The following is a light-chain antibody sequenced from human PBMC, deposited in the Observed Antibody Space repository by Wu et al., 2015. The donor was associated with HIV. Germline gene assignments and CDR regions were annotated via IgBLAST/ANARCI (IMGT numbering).Light chain of an antibody. CDR1: QSVSSNY. V-gene: IGKV3-20*01. CDR3: QQYANSPLT. CDR2: AAS. Sequence: EIVLTQSPGTLSLSPGERATLSCRASQSVSSNYLAWYQKKSGQAPRLLIYAASSRATGIPDRFSGSESGTDFTLTISRLEPEDFAVYYCQQYANSPLTFGGGPRVEIK. J-gene: IGKJ4*01.